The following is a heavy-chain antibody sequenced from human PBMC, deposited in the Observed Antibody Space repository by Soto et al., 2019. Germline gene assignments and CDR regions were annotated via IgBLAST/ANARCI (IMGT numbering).Heavy chain of an antibody. J-gene: IGHJ4*02. CDR3: AHSYDRMATIRLSYFDY. Sequence: QITLKESGPTLVKPTQTLTLTCTFSGFSLSTSGVGVGWIRQPPGKALEWLALIYWDDDKRYSPSLKSRLTITXDXSXNXLVLTMTNMDPVDTATYYCAHSYDRMATIRLSYFDYWGQGTLVTVSS. V-gene: IGHV2-5*02. CDR2: IYWDDDK. D-gene: IGHD5-12*01. CDR1: GFSLSTSGVG.